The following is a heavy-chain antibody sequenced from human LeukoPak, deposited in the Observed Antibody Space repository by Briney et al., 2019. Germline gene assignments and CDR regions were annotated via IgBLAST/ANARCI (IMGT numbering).Heavy chain of an antibody. D-gene: IGHD3-22*01. CDR2: ISYDGSNK. Sequence: GGSLRLSCAASGFTFSSYGMHWVRQAPGKGLEWVAVISYDGSNKYYADSVKGRFTISRDNSKNTLYLQMNSLRAEDTAVYYCAKEFLYYYDSSGYPTGNWFDPWGQGTLVTVSS. CDR3: AKEFLYYYDSSGYPTGNWFDP. CDR1: GFTFSSYG. V-gene: IGHV3-30*18. J-gene: IGHJ5*02.